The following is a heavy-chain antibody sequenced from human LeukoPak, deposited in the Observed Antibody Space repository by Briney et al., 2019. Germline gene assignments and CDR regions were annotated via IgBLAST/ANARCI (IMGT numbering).Heavy chain of an antibody. CDR1: GYTFTSYD. J-gene: IGHJ4*02. CDR2: INPSGGST. Sequence: ASVKVSCKASGYTFTSYDINWVRQATGQGLEWMGIINPSGGSTSYAQKFQGRVTMTRDTSTSTVYMELSSLRSEDTAVYYCARDPAIVVVPAAAFDYWGQGTLVTVAS. CDR3: ARDPAIVVVPAAAFDY. D-gene: IGHD2-2*01. V-gene: IGHV1-46*01.